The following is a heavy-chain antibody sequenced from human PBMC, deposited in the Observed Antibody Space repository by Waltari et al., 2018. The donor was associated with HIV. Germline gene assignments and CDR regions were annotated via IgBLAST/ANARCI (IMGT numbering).Heavy chain of an antibody. CDR1: EFTFNNYW. CDR2: IKQDESEK. V-gene: IGHV3-7*01. J-gene: IGHJ4*02. D-gene: IGHD3-22*01. CDR3: AREALYDNSGYYFDY. Sequence: EVQLVESGGGLVQPGGSLRLSCAASEFTFNNYWMAWVRQAPGKGLEWVANIKQDESEKYYVDSVKVRFTISRDNAKNSLFLQMNSLRAEDTAVYYCAREALYDNSGYYFDYWGQGTLVTVSS.